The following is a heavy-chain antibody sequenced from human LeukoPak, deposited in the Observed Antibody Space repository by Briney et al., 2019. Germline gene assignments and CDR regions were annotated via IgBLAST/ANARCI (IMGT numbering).Heavy chain of an antibody. CDR1: GGSISSYY. CDR2: IYYSGST. V-gene: IGHV4-59*08. Sequence: SETLSLTCTVSGGSISSYYWSWIRQPPGKGLEWIGYIYYSGSTNYNPSLKSRVTISVDTSKNQFSLKLSSVTAADTAVYYCASRPFSLGYYGMDVWGQGTTVTVSS. J-gene: IGHJ6*02. CDR3: ASRPFSLGYYGMDV.